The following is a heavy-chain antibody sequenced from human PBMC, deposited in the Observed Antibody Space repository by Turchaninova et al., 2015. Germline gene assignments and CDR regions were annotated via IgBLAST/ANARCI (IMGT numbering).Heavy chain of an antibody. CDR1: WFTSRMYA. CDR2: MGGSGSST. J-gene: IGHJ4*02. V-gene: IGHV3-23*01. Sequence: EVKLLESGCGLVTCGGGIRLSWGDLWFTSRMYAMRWVRHAPGKGLEWGAAMGGSGSSTYYADSVKGRFTISRDNSKNTLYLQMNRLRAEDTAVYYCAVTNGAVAGGGTYFDYWGQGTLVTVSS. CDR3: AVTNGAVAGGGTYFDY. D-gene: IGHD6-19*01.